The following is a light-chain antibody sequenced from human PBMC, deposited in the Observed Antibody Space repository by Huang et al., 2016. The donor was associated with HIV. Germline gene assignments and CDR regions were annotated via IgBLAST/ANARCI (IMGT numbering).Light chain of an antibody. Sequence: EVVMTQSPATLSVSPGERATLSCRASQSINIKLAWYQQKPGQAPRLLMYDASTRASGIPARVSGSGSGTEFTLTISSLQSEDFALYYCQQYNNWPPITFGGGTRVEIK. CDR3: QQYNNWPPIT. V-gene: IGKV3-15*01. J-gene: IGKJ4*01. CDR1: QSINIK. CDR2: DAS.